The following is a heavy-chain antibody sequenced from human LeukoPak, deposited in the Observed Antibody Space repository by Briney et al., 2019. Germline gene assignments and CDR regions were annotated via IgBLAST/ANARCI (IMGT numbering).Heavy chain of an antibody. V-gene: IGHV4-4*07. CDR1: GGSLSGYY. CDR2: IHTSGST. Sequence: SETLSLTCSVSGGSLSGYYWTWIRQAAGKGLEWIGRIHTSGSTTYRPSLKSRVSMSIDTSKSQFTLRLRSVTTADMAVYYCARIMSVAAGSGWFDPWGQGILVTVSS. CDR3: ARIMSVAAGSGWFDP. J-gene: IGHJ5*02. D-gene: IGHD6-19*01.